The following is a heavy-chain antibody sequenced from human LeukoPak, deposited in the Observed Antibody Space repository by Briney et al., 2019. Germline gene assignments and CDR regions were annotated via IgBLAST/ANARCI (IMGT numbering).Heavy chain of an antibody. D-gene: IGHD1-26*01. CDR2: ISSSRSYI. CDR3: ASHPQRKWELQDYYYYMDV. Sequence: GGSLRLSCAASGFTFSNYNMNWVRQAPGKGLEWVSSISSSRSYIYYADSVKGRFTISRDNAKNSLYLQMNSLRAEDTAVYYCASHPQRKWELQDYYYYMDVWGKGTTVTVSS. CDR1: GFTFSNYN. J-gene: IGHJ6*03. V-gene: IGHV3-21*04.